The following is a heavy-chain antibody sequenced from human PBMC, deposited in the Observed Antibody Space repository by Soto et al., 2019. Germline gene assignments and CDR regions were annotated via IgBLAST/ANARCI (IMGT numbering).Heavy chain of an antibody. CDR2: INSDGSST. CDR1: GFTFSSYW. Sequence: GGSLRLSCAASGFTFSSYWMHWVRQAPGKGLVWVSRINSDGSSTSYADSVKGRFTISRDNAKNTLYLQMNSLRAEDTAVYYCARGSSANYYYYYYMDVWGKGTTVTVSS. J-gene: IGHJ6*03. CDR3: ARGSSANYYYYYYMDV. V-gene: IGHV3-74*01. D-gene: IGHD6-19*01.